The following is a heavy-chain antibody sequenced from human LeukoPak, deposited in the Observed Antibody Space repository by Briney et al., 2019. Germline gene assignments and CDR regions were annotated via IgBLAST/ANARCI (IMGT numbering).Heavy chain of an antibody. J-gene: IGHJ4*02. CDR3: ARQSGALNGYYISY. V-gene: IGHV4-59*08. D-gene: IGHD3-9*01. CDR2: IYYSGST. CDR1: GGSFSGYY. Sequence: PSETLSLTCAVYGGSFSGYYWSWIRQPPGKGLEWIGYIYYSGSTNYDPSLKSRVTISVDTSKNQFSLKLSSVTAADTAVYYCARQSGALNGYYISYWGQGTLVTVSS.